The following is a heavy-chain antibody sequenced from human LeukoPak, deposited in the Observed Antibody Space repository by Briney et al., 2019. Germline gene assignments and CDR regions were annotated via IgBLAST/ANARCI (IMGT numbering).Heavy chain of an antibody. V-gene: IGHV4-30-2*01. CDR1: GGSISSGGYY. CDR2: IYHSGST. Sequence: ASQTLSLTCTVSGGSISSGGYYWSWIRQPPGKGLEWIGYIYHSGSTYYNPSLKSRVTISVDRSKNQFSLKLSSVTAADTAVYYCARAREPLVYTYYFDYWGQGTLVTVSS. CDR3: ARAREPLVYTYYFDY. D-gene: IGHD6-13*01. J-gene: IGHJ4*02.